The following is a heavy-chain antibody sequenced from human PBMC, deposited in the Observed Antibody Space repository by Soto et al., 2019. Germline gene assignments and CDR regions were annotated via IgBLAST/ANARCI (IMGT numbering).Heavy chain of an antibody. Sequence: QVQLVESGGGVVQPGRSLRLSCAASGFTFSSYGMHWVRQAPGKGLEWVTVISYDGNVAYYADSVKGRFTISRDNSKNTLYLQMNSLRTEDTVMYYCAKEAPITNWDFDYWCQGTLVTVSS. CDR2: ISYDGNVA. D-gene: IGHD1-1*01. J-gene: IGHJ4*02. CDR3: AKEAPITNWDFDY. V-gene: IGHV3-30*18. CDR1: GFTFSSYG.